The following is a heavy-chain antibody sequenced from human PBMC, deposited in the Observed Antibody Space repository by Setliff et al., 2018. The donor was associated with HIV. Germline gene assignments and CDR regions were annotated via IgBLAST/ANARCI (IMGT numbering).Heavy chain of an antibody. V-gene: IGHV4-61*09. D-gene: IGHD2-15*01. Sequence: PSETLSLTCTVSGGSISSGSYYWSWIRQPAGKGLEWIGHIYTSGSTNYNPSLKSRVTISVDTSKNQFSLKLSSVTAADTAVCYCARGLYCSGGSCSFDYWGQGTLVTVSS. CDR3: ARGLYCSGGSCSFDY. CDR2: IYTSGST. CDR1: GGSISSGSYY. J-gene: IGHJ4*02.